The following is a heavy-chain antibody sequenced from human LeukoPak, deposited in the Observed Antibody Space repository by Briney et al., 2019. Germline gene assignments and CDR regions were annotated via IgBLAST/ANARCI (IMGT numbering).Heavy chain of an antibody. CDR1: GGSFSGYY. D-gene: IGHD6-19*01. J-gene: IGHJ6*02. V-gene: IGHV4-34*01. Sequence: SETLSLTCAVYGGSFSGYYWSWIRQPPGKGLEWIGEINHSGSTNYNPSLKSRVTISVDTSKNQFSLKLSSVTAADTAVYYCARGLSAGSGGKYYYYYYGMDVWGQGTTVTVSS. CDR3: ARGLSAGSGGKYYYYYYGMDV. CDR2: INHSGST.